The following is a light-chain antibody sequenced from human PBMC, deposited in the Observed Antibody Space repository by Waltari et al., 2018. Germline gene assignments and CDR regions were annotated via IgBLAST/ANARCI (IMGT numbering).Light chain of an antibody. V-gene: IGLV2-23*02. J-gene: IGLJ1*01. CDR1: SSAVEKNNL. Sequence: QSALTQPASVSRSPGQSITISCTGTSSAVEKNNLVSWYQHHPDKAPKPLIYEVTKRPSGGSNRFSGSKSGNTASLTISGLQAEDEADYYCCSYAGGGTYVFGPGTKVTVL. CDR3: CSYAGGGTYV. CDR2: EVT.